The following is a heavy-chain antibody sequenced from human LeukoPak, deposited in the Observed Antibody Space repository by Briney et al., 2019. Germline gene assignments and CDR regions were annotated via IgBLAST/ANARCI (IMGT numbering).Heavy chain of an antibody. D-gene: IGHD3-22*01. Sequence: SETLSLTCAVYGGSFSGYYWTWIRQTPEKGLEWIGEMNPSGSTNYNPSLKSRVTISVDTSKNQFSLELSSVTAADTAVYYCARGRQDVTMIVVVMTAVSYYLDVWGKGTTVTVS. J-gene: IGHJ6*03. CDR3: ARGRQDVTMIVVVMTAVSYYLDV. V-gene: IGHV4-34*01. CDR2: MNPSGST. CDR1: GGSFSGYY.